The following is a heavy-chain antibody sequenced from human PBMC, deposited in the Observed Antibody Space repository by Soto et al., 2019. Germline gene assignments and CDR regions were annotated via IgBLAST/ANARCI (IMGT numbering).Heavy chain of an antibody. CDR1: GYTFTSYA. CDR2: INAGNGNT. CDR3: AREVGYSYGSYYYYGMDV. J-gene: IGHJ6*02. D-gene: IGHD5-18*01. Sequence: ASVKVSCKASGYTFTSYAMHWVRQAPGQRLEWMGWINAGNGNTKYSQKFQGRVTITRDTSASTAYMELSSLRSEDTAVYYCAREVGYSYGSYYYYGMDVWGQGTTVTVSS. V-gene: IGHV1-3*01.